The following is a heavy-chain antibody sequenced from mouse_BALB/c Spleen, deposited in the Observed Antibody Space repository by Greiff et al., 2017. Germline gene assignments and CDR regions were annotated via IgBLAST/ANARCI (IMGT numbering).Heavy chain of an antibody. D-gene: IGHD2-14*01. J-gene: IGHJ4*01. CDR2: INSNGGST. CDR1: GFTFSSYG. Sequence: EVKVVESGGGLVQPGGSLKLSCAASGFTFSSYGMSWVRQTPDKRLELVATINSNGGSTYYPDSVKGRFTISRDNAKNTLYLQMSSLKSEDTAMYYCARVGYLAMDYWGQGTSVTVSS. CDR3: ARVGYLAMDY. V-gene: IGHV5-6-3*01.